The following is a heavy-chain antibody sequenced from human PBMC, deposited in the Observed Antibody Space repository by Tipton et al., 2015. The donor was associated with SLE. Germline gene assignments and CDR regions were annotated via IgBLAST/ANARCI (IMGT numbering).Heavy chain of an antibody. V-gene: IGHV3-9*01. D-gene: IGHD6-13*01. CDR1: GFTFDDYA. CDR3: AKDLGQATAVSYFFAMDV. J-gene: IGHJ6*02. Sequence: SLRLSCVDSGFTFDDYAVHWVRQAPGKGLEWVSGISWNGRSTVYADSVKGRFTISRDNAKNSLYLQMNSLKTEDTALYFCAKDLGQATAVSYFFAMDVWGQGTTVTVSS. CDR2: ISWNGRST.